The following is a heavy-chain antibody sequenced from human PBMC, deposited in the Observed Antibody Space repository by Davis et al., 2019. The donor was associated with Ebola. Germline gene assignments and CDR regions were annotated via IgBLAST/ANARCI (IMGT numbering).Heavy chain of an antibody. CDR3: ARIDRGDATIPDY. CDR2: IYPGDSDT. J-gene: IGHJ4*02. V-gene: IGHV5-51*06. D-gene: IGHD3-16*01. CDR1: GYSFNSYW. Sequence: PGGSLRLSCKGSGYSFNSYWIAWVRQMPGKGLEWMGIIYPGDSDTRYCPSFQGQVTISVDKSTSTAYLQWSSLKASDTAIYYCARIDRGDATIPDYWGQGTLVTVSS.